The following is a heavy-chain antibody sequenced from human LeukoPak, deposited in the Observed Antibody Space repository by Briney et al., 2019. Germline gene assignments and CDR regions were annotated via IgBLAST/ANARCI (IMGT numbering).Heavy chain of an antibody. Sequence: SETLSLTCAVSGGSVSSGSYYWSWIRQPPGKGLEWIGYIYYSGITNYNPSLKSRVTISVDTSKNQFSLKLSSVTAADTAVYYCARDRGAASDAFDIWGQGTMVTVSS. D-gene: IGHD1-26*01. V-gene: IGHV4-61*01. J-gene: IGHJ3*02. CDR1: GGSVSSGSYY. CDR3: ARDRGAASDAFDI. CDR2: IYYSGIT.